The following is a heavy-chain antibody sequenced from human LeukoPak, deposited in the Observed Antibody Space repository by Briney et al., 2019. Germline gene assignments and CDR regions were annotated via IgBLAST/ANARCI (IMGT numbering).Heavy chain of an antibody. CDR1: GIPLRSYA. J-gene: IGHJ5*02. CDR2: ISGSGDRT. V-gene: IGHV3-23*01. CDR3: AKDAIAVALGWSDP. D-gene: IGHD6-19*01. Sequence: EPGGSLRLSCAASGIPLRSYAMSWVRQAPGKGLEWVSAISGSGDRTYYADSVKGRFTISRDNSKNTLYLQMNSLRDEDTAIYYCAKDAIAVALGWSDPWGQGTLVTVSS.